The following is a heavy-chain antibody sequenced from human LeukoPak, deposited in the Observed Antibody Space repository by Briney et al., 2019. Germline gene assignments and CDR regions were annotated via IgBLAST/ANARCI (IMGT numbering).Heavy chain of an antibody. CDR2: IEPDETTK. Sequence: GGSLRLSCAASGFTFSTHIMHRVRQAPGKGLEWVAVIEPDETTKYHADSVKGRFTISRDNSENTLYLQLDSLRSEDTGLYYCVRQSTGLDYWGQGTLVTVSS. J-gene: IGHJ4*02. D-gene: IGHD5/OR15-5a*01. V-gene: IGHV3-30-3*01. CDR3: VRQSTGLDY. CDR1: GFTFSTHI.